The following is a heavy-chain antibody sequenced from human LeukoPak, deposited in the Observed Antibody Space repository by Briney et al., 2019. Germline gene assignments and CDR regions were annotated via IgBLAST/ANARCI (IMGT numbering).Heavy chain of an antibody. CDR3: AKDERRITIFGVASNY. V-gene: IGHV3-53*01. CDR1: GFTVSSNY. D-gene: IGHD3-3*01. J-gene: IGHJ4*02. CDR2: IYSGGNT. Sequence: GGSLRLSCAASGFTVSSNYMSWVRQAPGKGLEWVSVIYSGGNTYYADSVKGRFTISRDNSKNTLYLQMNSLRAEDTSVYYCAKDERRITIFGVASNYWGQGTLVTVSA.